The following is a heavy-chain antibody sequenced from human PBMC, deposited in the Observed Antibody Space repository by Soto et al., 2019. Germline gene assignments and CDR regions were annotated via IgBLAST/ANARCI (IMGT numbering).Heavy chain of an antibody. CDR1: GFTFSSYA. V-gene: IGHV3-23*01. Sequence: PGGSLRLSCTASGFTFSSYAMSWVRQAPGKGLEWVSAISGSGVSTYSADSVKGRFTISRDNSKNTLYLQMNSLRAEDTAVYYCAKDRGSGQQLVHWEDDWGQGTLVTVS. CDR3: AKDRGSGQQLVHWEDD. CDR2: ISGSGVST. J-gene: IGHJ4*02. D-gene: IGHD6-13*01.